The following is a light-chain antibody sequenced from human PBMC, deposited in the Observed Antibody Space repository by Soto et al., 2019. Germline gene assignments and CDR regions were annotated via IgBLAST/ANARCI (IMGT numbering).Light chain of an antibody. Sequence: DIQMTQSPSSLSASVGDRVTITCRASQSISSYLNWYQQKPGKTPKLLIYAASSLQSGVPSRFSGSGSGTDFSLTISSLQPEDFATYYCLQSYSTSLTFGQGTKVKIK. CDR2: AAS. CDR3: LQSYSTSLT. J-gene: IGKJ1*01. V-gene: IGKV1-39*01. CDR1: QSISSY.